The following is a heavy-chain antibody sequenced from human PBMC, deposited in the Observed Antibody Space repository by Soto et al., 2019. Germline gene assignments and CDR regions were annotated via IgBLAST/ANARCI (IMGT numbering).Heavy chain of an antibody. V-gene: IGHV3-13*01. CDR1: GFTFSSYD. Sequence: EVQLVESGGGLVQPGGSLRLSCAASGFTFSSYDMHWVRQATGKGLEWVSAIGTAGDTYYPGSVKGRFTISRENAKNSLYLQMNSLRAGDTAVYYCARGGGICSGGSCYYWYFDLWGRGTLVTVSS. CDR2: IGTAGDT. J-gene: IGHJ2*01. D-gene: IGHD2-15*01. CDR3: ARGGGICSGGSCYYWYFDL.